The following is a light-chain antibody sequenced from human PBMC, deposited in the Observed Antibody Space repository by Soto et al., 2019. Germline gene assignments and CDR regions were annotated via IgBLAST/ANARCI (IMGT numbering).Light chain of an antibody. V-gene: IGLV1-40*01. Sequence: QSVLTQPPSVSGAPGQWVSISCTGSSSNIGAGFDVHWYQQVPGTAPKLLIYGNNNRPSGVPDRFSGSKSGTSASLAIAGLQAEDEADFYCQSYDSSLSAVVFGGGTQLTVL. J-gene: IGLJ2*01. CDR3: QSYDSSLSAVV. CDR2: GNN. CDR1: SSNIGAGFD.